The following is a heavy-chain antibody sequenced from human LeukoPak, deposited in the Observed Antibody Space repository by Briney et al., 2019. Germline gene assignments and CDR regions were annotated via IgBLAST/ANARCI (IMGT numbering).Heavy chain of an antibody. V-gene: IGHV1-46*01. CDR3: ARDGSGWKIDY. J-gene: IGHJ4*02. CDR2: INPSRSSA. D-gene: IGHD6-19*01. CDR1: GYTFTNDY. Sequence: ASVKVSCKASGYTFTNDYIHWVRRAPGQGLEWMGMINPSRSSASYAQKFQGRVTMTRDTSTSTVYMELSSLRSEDTAVYYCARDGSGWKIDYWGQGTLVTVSS.